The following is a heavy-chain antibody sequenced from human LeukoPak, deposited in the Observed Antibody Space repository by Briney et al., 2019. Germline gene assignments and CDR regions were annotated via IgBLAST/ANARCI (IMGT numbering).Heavy chain of an antibody. V-gene: IGHV1-46*01. CDR2: INPSGGST. J-gene: IGHJ4*02. Sequence: GASVKVSCKASGYTFTGYYMHWVRQAPGQGLEWMGIINPSGGSTSYAQKFQGRVTMTRDMSTSTVYMELSSLRSEDTAVYYCARDSLTFWSGLTYFDYWGQGTLVTVSS. CDR1: GYTFTGYY. D-gene: IGHD3-3*01. CDR3: ARDSLTFWSGLTYFDY.